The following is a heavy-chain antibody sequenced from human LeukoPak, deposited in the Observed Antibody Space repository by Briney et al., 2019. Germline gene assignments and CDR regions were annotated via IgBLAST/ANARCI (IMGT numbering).Heavy chain of an antibody. V-gene: IGHV3-48*04. J-gene: IGHJ4*02. Sequence: PGGSLRLSCAASGFTFSSYSMNWVRQAPGKGLEWVSYISSSSSTRYYADSVKGRFTVSRDNAKNSLYLQMNSLRAEDTAVYYCARDIRATGTSFDYWGQRTLVTVSS. CDR1: GFTFSSYS. D-gene: IGHD1-1*01. CDR3: ARDIRATGTSFDY. CDR2: ISSSSSTR.